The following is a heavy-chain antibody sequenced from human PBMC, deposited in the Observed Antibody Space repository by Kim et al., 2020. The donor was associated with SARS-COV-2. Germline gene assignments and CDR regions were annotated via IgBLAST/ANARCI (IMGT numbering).Heavy chain of an antibody. J-gene: IGHJ4*02. D-gene: IGHD3-10*01. CDR1: GFTFSSYG. CDR2: ISYDGSNK. V-gene: IGHV3-33*05. CDR3: ARDPPYYGSGSTPDY. Sequence: GGSLRLSCAASGFTFSSYGMHWVRQAPGKGLEWVAVISYDGSNKYYADSVKGRFTISRDNSKNTLYLQMNSLRAEDTAVYYCARDPPYYGSGSTPDYWGQGTLVTVSS.